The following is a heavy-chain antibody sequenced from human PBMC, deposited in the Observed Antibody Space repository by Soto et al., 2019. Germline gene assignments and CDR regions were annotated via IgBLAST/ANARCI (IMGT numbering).Heavy chain of an antibody. CDR3: ARSGSYGAFDI. CDR2: INHSGST. CDR1: GGSFSGYY. V-gene: IGHV4-34*01. D-gene: IGHD1-26*01. J-gene: IGHJ3*02. Sequence: NPSETLSLTCAVYGGSFSGYYWSWIRQPPGKGLEWIGEINHSGSTNYNPSLKSRVTISVDTSKNQFSLKLSSVTAADTAVYYCARSGSYGAFDIWGQGTMVTVSS.